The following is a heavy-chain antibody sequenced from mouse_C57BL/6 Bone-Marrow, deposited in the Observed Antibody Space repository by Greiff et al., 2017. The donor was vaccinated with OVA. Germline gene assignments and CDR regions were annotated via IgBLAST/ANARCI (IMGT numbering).Heavy chain of an antibody. Sequence: QVQLQQPGAELVKPGASVKMSCKASGYTFTSYWITWVKQRPGQGLEWIGDIYPGSGSTNYNEKFKSKATLTVDTSSSPAYMQLSSLTSEDSAVYYCARRASHYYGSSYLDYWGQGTTLTVSS. CDR2: IYPGSGST. CDR3: ARRASHYYGSSYLDY. CDR1: GYTFTSYW. J-gene: IGHJ2*01. V-gene: IGHV1-55*01. D-gene: IGHD1-1*01.